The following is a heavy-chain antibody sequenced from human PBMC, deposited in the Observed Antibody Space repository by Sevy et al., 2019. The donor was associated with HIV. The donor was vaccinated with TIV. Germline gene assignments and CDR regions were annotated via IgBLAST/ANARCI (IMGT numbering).Heavy chain of an antibody. CDR2: ISGSGGST. V-gene: IGHV3-23*01. CDR1: GFTFSSYA. Sequence: GGSLRLSCAASGFTFSSYAMSWVRQAPGKGLEWVSAISGSGGSTYYADSVKGRFTNSRDNSKNTMYLQMNSLGAEDTAVYYCAKEGGRGYSYGLSPQYFDYWGQGTLVTVSS. D-gene: IGHD5-18*01. J-gene: IGHJ4*02. CDR3: AKEGGRGYSYGLSPQYFDY.